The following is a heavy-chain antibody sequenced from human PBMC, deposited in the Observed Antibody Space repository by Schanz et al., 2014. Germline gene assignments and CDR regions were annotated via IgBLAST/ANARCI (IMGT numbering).Heavy chain of an antibody. Sequence: QVHLVQSGAEVKKPGSSVKVSCKASGGTFSSDTFSWVRQAPGQGPEWIGWISGYTGDTKYAQKFQGRVTITADKSSDTAYMELSSLRSEDTAVYYCAREVGLYDRGWFDPWGQGTLVTVSS. CDR3: AREVGLYDRGWFDP. CDR2: ISGYTGDT. J-gene: IGHJ5*02. CDR1: GGTFSSDT. D-gene: IGHD3-22*01. V-gene: IGHV1-69*08.